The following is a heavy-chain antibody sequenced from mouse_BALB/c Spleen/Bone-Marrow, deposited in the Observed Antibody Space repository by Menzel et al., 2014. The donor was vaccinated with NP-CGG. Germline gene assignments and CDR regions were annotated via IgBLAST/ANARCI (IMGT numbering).Heavy chain of an antibody. CDR1: GYAFSSYW. V-gene: IGHV1-80*01. CDR3: ARWYRDPHFAMDY. J-gene: IGHJ4*01. CDR2: IYPGDGDT. D-gene: IGHD2-14*01. Sequence: VQLQQSGAELVRPGSSVKISCKASGYAFSSYWMNWVKQRPGQGLEWIGQIYPGDGDTNYNENFKDKATLTVDRSSSTAFMQLSSLTSEDSAVYFCARWYRDPHFAMDYWGPGTSVTVSS.